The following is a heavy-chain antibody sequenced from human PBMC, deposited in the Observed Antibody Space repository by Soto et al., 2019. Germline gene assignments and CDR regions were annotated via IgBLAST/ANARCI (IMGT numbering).Heavy chain of an antibody. CDR3: ARDGFTQLWSQDFYYGLDV. V-gene: IGHV5-51*01. D-gene: IGHD1-1*01. J-gene: IGHJ6*02. CDR1: GYRFTSYW. CDR2: IYPADSDT. Sequence: GESLKISCKGSGYRFTSYWIAWVRQMPGKGLEWMGIIYPADSDTRYSPSFQGQVTITRDTSITTAYMELTRLRSDDTAVYYCARDGFTQLWSQDFYYGLDVWGQGTTVTVSS.